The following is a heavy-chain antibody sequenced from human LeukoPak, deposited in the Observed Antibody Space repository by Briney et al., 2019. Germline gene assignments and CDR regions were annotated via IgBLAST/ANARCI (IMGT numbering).Heavy chain of an antibody. Sequence: LSLTCAVYGGSFSGYYWSWIRQAPGKGLEWVSYISSSGTYTNYADSVKGRFTISRDNARNSLFLQMNSLRADDTGVYYCARVGSGWYFDYWGQGALVTVSS. CDR3: ARVGSGWYFDY. CDR2: ISSSGTYT. V-gene: IGHV3-11*05. J-gene: IGHJ4*02. D-gene: IGHD6-19*01. CDR1: GGSFSGYY.